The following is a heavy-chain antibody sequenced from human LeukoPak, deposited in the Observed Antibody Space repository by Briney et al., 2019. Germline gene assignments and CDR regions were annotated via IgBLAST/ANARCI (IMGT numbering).Heavy chain of an antibody. J-gene: IGHJ4*02. D-gene: IGHD6-19*01. CDR2: IRQDGSAQ. CDR1: GFTFSNYY. CDR3: ARWLYSSGWAIDY. V-gene: IGHV3-7*01. Sequence: GGSLRLSCAASGFTFSNYYMNWVRQAPGKGLEWVANIRQDGSAQFYADSVKGRFTISRDNAKNSLYLQMNSLRDEDTAVYYCARWLYSSGWAIDYWGQGTLVTVSS.